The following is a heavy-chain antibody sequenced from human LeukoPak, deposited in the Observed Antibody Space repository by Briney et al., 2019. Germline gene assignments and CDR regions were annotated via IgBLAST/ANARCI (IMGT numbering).Heavy chain of an antibody. Sequence: GASVKVSCKASGYTFTSYDINWVRQATGQGLEWMGWMNPNSGNTGYAQKFQGRVTMTRNTSISTAYMELSSLRSEDTAVYYCARDRGYSSSSGHYYYYMDVWGKGTTVTVSS. V-gene: IGHV1-8*01. CDR1: GYTFTSYD. J-gene: IGHJ6*03. CDR3: ARDRGYSSSSGHYYYYMDV. CDR2: MNPNSGNT. D-gene: IGHD6-6*01.